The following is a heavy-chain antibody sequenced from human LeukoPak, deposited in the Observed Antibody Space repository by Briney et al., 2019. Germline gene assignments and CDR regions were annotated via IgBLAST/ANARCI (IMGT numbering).Heavy chain of an antibody. J-gene: IGHJ4*02. V-gene: IGHV4-59*02. Sequence: SETLSLTCTVSGASVSSYYWSWIRQPPGKGPEWIGYFSYSGSTNYNPSLKSRVTISVDTSKNQFSLNLSSVTAADTAVYYCARGPLDSGYTYFDYWGQGTLVSVAS. D-gene: IGHD5-12*01. CDR1: GASVSSYY. CDR2: FSYSGST. CDR3: ARGPLDSGYTYFDY.